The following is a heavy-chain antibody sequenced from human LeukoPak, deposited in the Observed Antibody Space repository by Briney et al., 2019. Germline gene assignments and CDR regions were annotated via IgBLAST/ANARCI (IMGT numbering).Heavy chain of an antibody. CDR2: IYSGGST. CDR1: GFTFSSNY. D-gene: IGHD3-10*01. J-gene: IGHJ5*02. Sequence: PGGSLRLSCAASGFTFSSNYMSWVRQAPGKGLEWVSVIYSGGSTYYADSVKGRFTISRDNSKNTLYLQMNSLRAEDTAVYYCARDLFDYYGSGSYHIPPFDPWGQGTLVTVSS. V-gene: IGHV3-66*01. CDR3: ARDLFDYYGSGSYHIPPFDP.